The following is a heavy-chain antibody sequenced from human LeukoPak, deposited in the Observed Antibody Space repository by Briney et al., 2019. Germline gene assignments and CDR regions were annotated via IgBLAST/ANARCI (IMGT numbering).Heavy chain of an antibody. CDR3: ARGPLTYYYTSGSYYSN. D-gene: IGHD3-10*01. Sequence: SETLSLTCAVSGGSLSGFYWSWIRQPPGKGLEWIGGINHSGSTNYNPSLKSPVTISVDTSKKQFSLKLSSVTAADTAVYFCARGPLTYYYTSGSYYSNWGQGTLVTVSS. CDR1: GGSLSGFY. CDR2: INHSGST. V-gene: IGHV4-34*01. J-gene: IGHJ4*02.